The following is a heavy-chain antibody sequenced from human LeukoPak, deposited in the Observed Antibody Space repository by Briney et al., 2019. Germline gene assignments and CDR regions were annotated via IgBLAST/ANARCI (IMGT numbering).Heavy chain of an antibody. CDR2: IYYSGST. D-gene: IGHD2-2*02. CDR3: ARQYCSSTSCYMSFDY. Sequence: SETLSLTCTVSGGSISSSSYYWGRIRQPPGTGLEWIGSIYYSGSTNYNPSLKSRVTISVDTSKNQFSLKLSSVTAADTAVYYCARQYCSSTSCYMSFDYWGQGTLVTVSS. V-gene: IGHV4-39*07. J-gene: IGHJ4*02. CDR1: GGSISSSSYY.